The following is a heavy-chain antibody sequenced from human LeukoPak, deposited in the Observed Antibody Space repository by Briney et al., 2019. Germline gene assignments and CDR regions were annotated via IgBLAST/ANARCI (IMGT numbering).Heavy chain of an antibody. CDR2: IKQDGSEK. D-gene: IGHD1-14*01. CDR3: ARRGIPVDYYYYMDV. CDR1: GFTFSSYW. J-gene: IGHJ6*03. V-gene: IGHV3-7*01. Sequence: GGSLRLSCAASGFTFSSYWMSWVRQAPGKGLEWVANIKQDGSEKYYVDSVKGRFTISRDNAKNSLYLQMNSLRAEDTAVYYCARRGIPVDYYYYMDVWGKGTTVTVSS.